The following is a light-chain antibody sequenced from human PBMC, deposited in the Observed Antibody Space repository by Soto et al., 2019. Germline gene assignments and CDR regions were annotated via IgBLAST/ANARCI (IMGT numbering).Light chain of an antibody. J-gene: IGKJ1*01. V-gene: IGKV3-15*01. CDR1: QSISTK. Sequence: EIVMTQSPATLSVSPGERATLSCRASQSISTKLAWYQQKPGQAPRLLIYDASTRATGLPARFSGGRSGTEFTLTISGLQSEDFAVYYCQQYHNWPPWTFGQGTKV. CDR3: QQYHNWPPWT. CDR2: DAS.